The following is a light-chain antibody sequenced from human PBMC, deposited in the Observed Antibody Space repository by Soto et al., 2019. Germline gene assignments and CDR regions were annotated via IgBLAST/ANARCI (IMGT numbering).Light chain of an antibody. J-gene: IGKJ1*01. CDR2: DAS. CDR1: QTISNW. CDR3: RQYDSEST. Sequence: DIQMTQSPSTLSASIGDRVTIPCRASQTISNWLAWYQQKPGKAPKVLIHDASRLESGVPSRFSGSGSGTEFTLTINNLQPDDFAIYYCRQYDSESTFGQGTKVDIK. V-gene: IGKV1-5*01.